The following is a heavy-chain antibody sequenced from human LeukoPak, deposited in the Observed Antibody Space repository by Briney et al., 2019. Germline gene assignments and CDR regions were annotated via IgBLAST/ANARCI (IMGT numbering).Heavy chain of an antibody. J-gene: IGHJ4*02. CDR3: ARNQAVAANRGAFDI. V-gene: IGHV4-28*01. D-gene: IGHD6-19*01. CDR1: GYSISSNNW. CDR2: IYYSGNT. Sequence: SETLSLTCAVSGYSISSNNWWAWIRQPPGKGLEWIGYIYYSGNTYYNPYNPSLTSRVTMSVDTSKNQFSLKLDSVTEIDTAMYYCARNQAVAANRGAFDIWGQGTLVTVSS.